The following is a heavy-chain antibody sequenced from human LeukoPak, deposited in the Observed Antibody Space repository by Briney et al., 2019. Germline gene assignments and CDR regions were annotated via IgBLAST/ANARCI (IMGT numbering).Heavy chain of an antibody. CDR1: GGSIISSTYY. V-gene: IGHV4-39*01. D-gene: IGHD6-19*01. J-gene: IGHJ5*02. CDR3: ASDYLVVAGKFDP. Sequence: SQTLSLTCTVSGGSIISSTYYWGWSRQTPGKGLEWIGSIYYSGSTYYSPSLKSRLTMSVDTSNNKFSLKLTSVTAADTAVYYCASDYLVVAGKFDPWGQGTLVTVSS. CDR2: IYYSGST.